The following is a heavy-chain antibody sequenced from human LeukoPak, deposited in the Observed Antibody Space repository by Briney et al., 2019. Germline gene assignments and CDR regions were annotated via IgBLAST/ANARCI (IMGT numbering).Heavy chain of an antibody. CDR2: ISEGGGTT. CDR1: GFAFNTYD. CDR3: ARDRDSDGLDV. Sequence: GGSLRLSCSAAGFAFNTYDMHWVRQAPGKGLQWVSYISEGGGTTYYADSVKGRFTISGDNGQNALYLQLTSLRVEDTGVYYCARDRDSDGLDVWGQGTTVTVSS. V-gene: IGHV3-48*03. D-gene: IGHD2-15*01. J-gene: IGHJ6*02.